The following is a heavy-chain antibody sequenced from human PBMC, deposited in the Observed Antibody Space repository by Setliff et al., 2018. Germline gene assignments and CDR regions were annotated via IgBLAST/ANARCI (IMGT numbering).Heavy chain of an antibody. CDR1: GYIFNDYG. V-gene: IGHV1-18*01. D-gene: IGHD2-8*01. CDR3: SRLVRFCTRTSCQRLSGGEL. J-gene: IGHJ4*02. CDR2: ISPYSGKT. Sequence: EASVKVSCKTSGYIFNDYGIAWVRQAPGQGLEWMAWISPYSGKTYNSPSLHGRLTLTTDTSTATAHMELRNPAFNDTAVYYCSRLVRFCTRTSCQRLSGGELWGQGTLVTVSS.